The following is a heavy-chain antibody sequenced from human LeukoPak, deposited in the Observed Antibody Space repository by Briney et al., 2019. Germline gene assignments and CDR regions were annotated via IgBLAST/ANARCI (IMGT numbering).Heavy chain of an antibody. CDR3: ARVYSSGWYICISTQNYYFDY. V-gene: IGHV3-74*01. D-gene: IGHD6-19*01. J-gene: IGHJ4*02. CDR2: INSDGSST. Sequence: GGSLRLSCAASGFTFSSYWMHWVRQAQGKGLVWVSRINSDGSSTSYADSVKGRFTISRDNAKNTLYLQMNSLRAEDTAVYYCARVYSSGWYICISTQNYYFDYWGQGTLVTVSS. CDR1: GFTFSSYW.